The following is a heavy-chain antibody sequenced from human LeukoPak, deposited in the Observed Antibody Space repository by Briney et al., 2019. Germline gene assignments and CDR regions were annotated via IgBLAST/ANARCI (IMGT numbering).Heavy chain of an antibody. CDR3: ARQGYYYDSSGYSTFDY. D-gene: IGHD3-22*01. J-gene: IGHJ4*02. CDR2: IYYSGST. V-gene: IGHV4-59*08. CDR1: GGSINSYY. Sequence: SETLSLTCTVSGGSINSYYWSWIRQPPGKGLEGIGYIYYSGSTNYNPSLKSRVTISVDTSKNQFSLKLSSVTAADTAVYYCARQGYYYDSSGYSTFDYWGQGTLVTVSS.